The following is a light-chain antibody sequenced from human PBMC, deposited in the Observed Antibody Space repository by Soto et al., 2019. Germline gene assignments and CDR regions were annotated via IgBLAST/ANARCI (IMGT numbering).Light chain of an antibody. J-gene: IGLJ7*01. CDR2: EVN. V-gene: IGLV2-23*02. CDR1: SSDVGSYNL. Sequence: QSVLTQPASVSGSPGQSITISCTGTSSDVGSYNLVSWYQQHPGKAPKLMIYEVNKRPSGVSNRFSGSKSGNTASLTISGLQAEDEADYYCCSYAGSSTYYVFGIGTQLTVL. CDR3: CSYAGSSTYYV.